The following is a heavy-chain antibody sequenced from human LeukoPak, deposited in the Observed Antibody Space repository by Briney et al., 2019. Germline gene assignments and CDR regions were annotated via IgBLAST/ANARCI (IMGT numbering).Heavy chain of an antibody. CDR2: VKSKTDGGTT. CDR3: TTERRESSGWYNWCFDY. CDR1: GFTFSNAW. J-gene: IGHJ4*02. V-gene: IGHV3-15*01. Sequence: GGSLRLSCEVSGFTFSNAWMSWVRQAPGKGLEWVGRVKSKTDGGTTDYGAPVKGRFTISRDDSKNMLYLQMNNLKSEDTAVYYCTTERRESSGWYNWCFDYWGQGTLVTVSS. D-gene: IGHD6-19*01.